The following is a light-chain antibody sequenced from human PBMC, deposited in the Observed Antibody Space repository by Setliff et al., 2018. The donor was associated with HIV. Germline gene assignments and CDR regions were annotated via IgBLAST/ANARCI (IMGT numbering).Light chain of an antibody. CDR3: LSTDNSGNHKV. Sequence: SYELTQPPSVSVSPGQTARITCSGDALPKKYTYWYQQKSGQAPVLVMYADNKRPSGIPERFSGSSSGTVATLTISGAQVEDEADYYCLSTDNSGNHKVFGAGTKVTVL. CDR2: ADN. CDR1: ALPKKY. V-gene: IGLV3-10*01. J-gene: IGLJ1*01.